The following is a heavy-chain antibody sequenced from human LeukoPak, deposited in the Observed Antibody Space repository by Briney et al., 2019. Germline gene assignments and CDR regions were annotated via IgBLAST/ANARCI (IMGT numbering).Heavy chain of an antibody. V-gene: IGHV4-34*01. Sequence: PSETLSLTCAVYGGSFSGYYWSWIRQPPGKGLEWIGEINHSGSTNYNPSLRSRVTISVDTSKNQFSLKLSSVTAADTAVYYCARAQRGYYYYYMDVWDKGITVTVSS. CDR2: INHSGST. CDR3: ARAQRGYYYYYMDV. CDR1: GGSFSGYY. J-gene: IGHJ6*03.